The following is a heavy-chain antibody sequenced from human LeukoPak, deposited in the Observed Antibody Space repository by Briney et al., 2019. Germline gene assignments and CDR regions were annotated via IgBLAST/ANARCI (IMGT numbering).Heavy chain of an antibody. CDR2: ISWDGDST. V-gene: IGHV3-43D*03. Sequence: GGSLRLSCAASGFTFDDNAMHWVRQAPGKGLECVSLISWDGDSTYYSDSVKGRFTISRDNNKNSLYLQMNSLRTEDTALYYCATAPYDSIGIFDYWGQGTLVTVSS. CDR3: ATAPYDSIGIFDY. J-gene: IGHJ4*02. D-gene: IGHD3-22*01. CDR1: GFTFDDNA.